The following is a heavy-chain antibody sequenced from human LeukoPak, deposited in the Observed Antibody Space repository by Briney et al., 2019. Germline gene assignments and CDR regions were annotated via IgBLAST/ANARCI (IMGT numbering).Heavy chain of an antibody. CDR2: VSSGFHA. Sequence: TGVSLRLSCTASGFTLGSHDMHWVRQIPGQGLEWVAAVSSGFHAFFADSVQGRFTVSREDARNSLYLQMNSLRAGDTAVYYCVREARGYHYTYFDYWGQGTLVTVSS. D-gene: IGHD5-18*01. CDR3: VREARGYHYTYFDY. V-gene: IGHV3-13*01. CDR1: GFTLGSHD. J-gene: IGHJ4*02.